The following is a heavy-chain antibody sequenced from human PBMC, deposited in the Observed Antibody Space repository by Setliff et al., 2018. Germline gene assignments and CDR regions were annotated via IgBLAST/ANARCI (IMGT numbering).Heavy chain of an antibody. CDR2: IYYSGST. CDR1: GGSVSSGSYY. V-gene: IGHV4-61*10. CDR3: ARSFSRREKFLLDY. J-gene: IGHJ4*02. Sequence: SETLSLTCTVSGGSVSSGSYYWSWIRQPAGKGLEWIGYIYYSGSTNYNPSLKSRVTISMDTSKNQFSLKVSSVTAADTAVYYCARSFSRREKFLLDYWGQGALVTVSS.